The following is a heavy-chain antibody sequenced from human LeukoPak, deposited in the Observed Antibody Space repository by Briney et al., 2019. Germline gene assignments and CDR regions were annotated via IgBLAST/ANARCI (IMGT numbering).Heavy chain of an antibody. CDR2: IYPGDSDT. J-gene: IGHJ3*01. CDR3: ATAVAQTHAFDF. CDR1: GYTFTNSW. V-gene: IGHV5-51*01. Sequence: GESLKISCEGSGYTFTNSWIVWVRQMPGKGLEWMGIIYPGDSDTRYSPSFQGQVTISADKSISTAYVQWSSLKASDSAIYYCATAVAQTHAFDFWGQGTMVTVSS. D-gene: IGHD4-23*01.